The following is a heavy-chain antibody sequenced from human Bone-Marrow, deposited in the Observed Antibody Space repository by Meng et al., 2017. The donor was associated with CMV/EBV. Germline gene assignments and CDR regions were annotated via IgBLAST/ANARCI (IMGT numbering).Heavy chain of an antibody. CDR3: ARGLEEYLGWEMGY. D-gene: IGHD2/OR15-2a*01. Sequence: EVQFVGSGGGLVQPGGSLRLSCAVSGFTLRSYWMHWVRQAPGKGLEWVSRIDIDGRDITYADSVKGRFTISRDTAKNTLYLEMNSLRVEDTAVYYCARGLEEYLGWEMGYWGQGTLVTVSS. CDR1: GFTLRSYW. CDR2: IDIDGRDI. V-gene: IGHV3-74*03. J-gene: IGHJ4*02.